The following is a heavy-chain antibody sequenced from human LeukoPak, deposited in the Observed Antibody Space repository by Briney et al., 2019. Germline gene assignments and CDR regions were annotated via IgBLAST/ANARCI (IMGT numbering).Heavy chain of an antibody. Sequence: GGSLRLSCEASGFTFASQAMYWVRQAPGKGLEWVAGIFGSGGSPHYADSVKGRFTISRDNPRNTVYLQINSLRDEDTAVYYCGKATVGYSSGQKPAWPVDYWGQGTMVTVCS. CDR1: GFTFASQA. V-gene: IGHV3-23*01. D-gene: IGHD5-18*01. J-gene: IGHJ4*02. CDR2: IFGSGGSP. CDR3: GKATVGYSSGQKPAWPVDY.